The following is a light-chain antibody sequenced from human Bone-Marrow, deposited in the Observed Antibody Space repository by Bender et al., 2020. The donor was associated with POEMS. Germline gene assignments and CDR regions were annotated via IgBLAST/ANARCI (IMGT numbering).Light chain of an antibody. CDR3: ASHAGSTCL. V-gene: IGLV2-8*01. CDR2: EVS. Sequence: QSVLTQPPSASGTPGQKVTISCSGTTSDVADYNYVSWFQQHPGKAPKLLIYEVSKRPSGVPDRFSGSKSGNTASLNVSGLQAEDEADYYCASHAGSTCLFGGGTKVTVL. J-gene: IGLJ2*01. CDR1: TSDVADYNY.